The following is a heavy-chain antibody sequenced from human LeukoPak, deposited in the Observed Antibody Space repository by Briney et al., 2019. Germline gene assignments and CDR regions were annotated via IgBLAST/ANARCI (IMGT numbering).Heavy chain of an antibody. CDR2: IYYSGST. J-gene: IGHJ4*02. Sequence: SETLSLTCTVSGGSISSYYWTWIRQPPGKGLEWLGYIYYSGSTNYNPSLKSRVTISLDTSKNQFSLKLSSVTAADTAVYYCAREARYTIFGVVTFDYWGQGTLVTVSS. V-gene: IGHV4-59*12. D-gene: IGHD3-3*01. CDR3: AREARYTIFGVVTFDY. CDR1: GGSISSYY.